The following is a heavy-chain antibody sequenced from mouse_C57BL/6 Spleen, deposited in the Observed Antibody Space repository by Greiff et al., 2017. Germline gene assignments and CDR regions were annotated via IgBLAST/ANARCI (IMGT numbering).Heavy chain of an antibody. J-gene: IGHJ3*01. CDR3: ASPYYYGSSWFAY. CDR1: GYTFTSYW. Sequence: QVQLQQPGAELVMPGASVKLSCKASGYTFTSYWMHWVKQRPGQGLEWIGEIDPSDSYTNYNQKFKGKSTLTVDKSSSTAYMQLSSLTSEDSAVYYCASPYYYGSSWFAYWGQGTLVTVSA. CDR2: IDPSDSYT. V-gene: IGHV1-69*01. D-gene: IGHD1-1*01.